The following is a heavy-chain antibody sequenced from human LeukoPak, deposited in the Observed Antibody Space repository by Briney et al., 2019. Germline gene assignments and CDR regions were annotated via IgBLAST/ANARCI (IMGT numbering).Heavy chain of an antibody. CDR3: AREREGGDY. J-gene: IGHJ4*02. V-gene: IGHV3-21*01. CDR1: GFTFSTYT. Sequence: GGSLRLSCAASGFTFSTYTMNWVRQAPGKGLQWVSSISTRSSYLYYADSVKGRFTISRDNSKNTLYLQMNSLRAEDTAVYYCAREREGGDYWGQGTLVTVSS. D-gene: IGHD3-16*01. CDR2: ISTRSSYL.